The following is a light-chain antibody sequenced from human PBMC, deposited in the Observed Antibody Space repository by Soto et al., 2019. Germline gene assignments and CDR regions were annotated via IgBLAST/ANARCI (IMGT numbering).Light chain of an antibody. CDR1: QNILTC. CDR3: QQTLSVPRT. V-gene: IGKV1-39*01. Sequence: DIQMTQSPPSLSASVGDIVTITCRASQNILTCLAWYQQKPGKAATVLMYAAATLQRGGPSRFIGSTTWTDVTLTITGLQPEDSATYYCQQTLSVPRTFGLGTKVDIK. CDR2: AAA. J-gene: IGKJ1*01.